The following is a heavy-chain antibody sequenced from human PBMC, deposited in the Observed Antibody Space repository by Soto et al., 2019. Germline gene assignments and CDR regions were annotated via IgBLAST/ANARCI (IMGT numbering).Heavy chain of an antibody. J-gene: IGHJ4*02. CDR3: ASQRAAARPGGIDY. V-gene: IGHV1-69*02. CDR1: GGTFSSYT. Sequence: QVQLVQSGAEVQKPGSSVKVSCKASGGTFSSYTISWVRQAPGQGLEWMGRIIPIRGIANYAQKFQGRVTNTADKSTSRAYIELSSLRSEDTAGYYCASQRAAARPGGIDYWGQGTLVTVSS. D-gene: IGHD6-6*01. CDR2: IIPIRGIA.